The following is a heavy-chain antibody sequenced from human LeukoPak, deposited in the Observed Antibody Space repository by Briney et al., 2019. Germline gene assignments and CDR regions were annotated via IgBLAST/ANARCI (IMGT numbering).Heavy chain of an antibody. J-gene: IGHJ3*02. CDR2: ISSSSSYI. CDR3: ARDRAYGSGDDAFDI. CDR1: GFTFSSYS. Sequence: GGSLRLSCAASGFTFSSYSMNWVRQAPGKGLEWDSSISSSSSYIYYADSVKGRFTISRDNAKNSLYLQMNSLRAEDTAVYYCARDRAYGSGDDAFDIWGQGTMVTVSS. D-gene: IGHD3-10*01. V-gene: IGHV3-21*01.